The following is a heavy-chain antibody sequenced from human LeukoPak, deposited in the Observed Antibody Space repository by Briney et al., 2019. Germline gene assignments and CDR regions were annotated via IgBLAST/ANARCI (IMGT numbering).Heavy chain of an antibody. CDR3: ARGGTRYGSGSYPDY. V-gene: IGHV4-4*07. D-gene: IGHD3-10*01. Sequence: SETLSLTCTVSGGSISSYYLSWIRQTAGKGLEWIGRMYSSGSNYNPSLKSRVTMSIDTSTNQLSLKLSSVTAADTAVYYCARGGTRYGSGSYPDYWGQGTLVTVSS. J-gene: IGHJ4*02. CDR1: GGSISSYY. CDR2: MYSSGS.